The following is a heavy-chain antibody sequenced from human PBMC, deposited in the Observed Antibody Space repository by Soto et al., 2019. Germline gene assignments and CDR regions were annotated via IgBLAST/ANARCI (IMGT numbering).Heavy chain of an antibody. CDR1: GFSFGSYS. V-gene: IGHV3-48*02. D-gene: IGHD3-3*01. Sequence: GGSLRLSCAASGFSFGSYSMNWVRQAPGRGLEWISFISTSTIYYAESVKGRFTISRDNAKNSLYLQMNSLRDEDTAVYYCARATSHWPDIGVVIILDIWGQGTLVTVSS. CDR2: ISTSTI. CDR3: ARATSHWPDIGVVIILDI. J-gene: IGHJ4*02.